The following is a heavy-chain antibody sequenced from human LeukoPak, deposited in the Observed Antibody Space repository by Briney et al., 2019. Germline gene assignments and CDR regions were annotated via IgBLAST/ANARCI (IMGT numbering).Heavy chain of an antibody. CDR1: GGSVSSGPYY. CDR2: IYHSGNT. V-gene: IGHV4-61*01. Sequence: SETLSLTCTVSGGSVSSGPYYWSWIRQPPGKGLEWVGYIYHSGNTNYNPSLKSRVSISVDRPKNQFSLKLTSVTAADTAVYYCARDGGSYSDIAEYFQHWGQGTLVTVSS. D-gene: IGHD4-17*01. J-gene: IGHJ1*01. CDR3: ARDGGSYSDIAEYFQH.